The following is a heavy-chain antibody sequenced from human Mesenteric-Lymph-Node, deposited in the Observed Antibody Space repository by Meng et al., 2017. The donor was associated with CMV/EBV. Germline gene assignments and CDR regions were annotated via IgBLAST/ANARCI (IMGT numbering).Heavy chain of an antibody. V-gene: IGHV4-31*11. CDR3: ARAVEYYFDS. Sequence: TCALCSGSISTDGYYWSWSRQHPGKGLEWMGYTSDSGRTYNNPSLNSRLTISVYRSKNQFSLKLSSVTAADTAVYYCARAVEYYFDSWGQGTLVTVSS. CDR2: TSDSGRT. J-gene: IGHJ4*02. CDR1: SGSISTDGYY.